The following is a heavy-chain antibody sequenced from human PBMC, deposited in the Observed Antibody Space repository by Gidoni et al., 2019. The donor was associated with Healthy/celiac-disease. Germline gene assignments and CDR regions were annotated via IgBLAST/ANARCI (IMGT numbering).Heavy chain of an antibody. CDR2: IYYSGST. Sequence: QLQLQESGPGLVKPSETLSLTCTVSGCSISSSSYYWGWIRQPPGKGLEWIGSIYYSGSTYYNPSLKSRVTISVDTSKNQFSLKLSSVTAADTAVYYCAREYSSPIFDYWGQGTLVTVSS. CDR3: AREYSSPIFDY. V-gene: IGHV4-39*07. J-gene: IGHJ4*02. CDR1: GCSISSSSYY. D-gene: IGHD6-13*01.